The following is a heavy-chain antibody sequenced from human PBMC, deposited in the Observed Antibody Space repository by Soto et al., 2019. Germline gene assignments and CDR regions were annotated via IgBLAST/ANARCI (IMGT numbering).Heavy chain of an antibody. CDR1: GYAFTTYG. J-gene: IGHJ4*02. CDR2: ISAHNGNT. D-gene: IGHD1-1*01. Sequence: QVHLVQSGAEVKKPGASVKVSCKGSGYAFTTYGITWVRQAPGQGLEWMGWISAHNGNTNYAQKLQDRVTVTRDTSTSTAHMELRSLRSDDTAVYYCARGRYGDYWGQGALVTVSS. CDR3: ARGRYGDY. V-gene: IGHV1-18*01.